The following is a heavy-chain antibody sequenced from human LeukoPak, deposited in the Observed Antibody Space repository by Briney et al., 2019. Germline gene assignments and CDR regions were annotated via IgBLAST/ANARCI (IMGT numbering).Heavy chain of an antibody. V-gene: IGHV1-2*02. D-gene: IGHD3-22*01. J-gene: IGHJ4*02. CDR1: GSTFTGYY. CDR2: INPNSGGT. CDR3: ARSDSSGYYEGGYDY. Sequence: ASVKVSCKASGSTFTGYYMHWVRQAPGQGLEWMGWINPNSGGTDYAQKFQGRVTMTRDTSLSTAYMELSRLRSDDTAVYYCARSDSSGYYEGGYDYWGQGTLVTVSS.